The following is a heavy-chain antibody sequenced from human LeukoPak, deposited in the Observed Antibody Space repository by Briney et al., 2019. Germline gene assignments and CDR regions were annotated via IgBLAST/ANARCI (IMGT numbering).Heavy chain of an antibody. Sequence: SETLSLTCAVYGGSFSGYYWSWIRQPPGKGLEWIGEINHSGSTNYNPSFKSRVTISVDTSKNQFSLKLSSVTAADTAVYYCARGRGGYFPYYYYYYGMDVWGQGTTVTVSS. J-gene: IGHJ6*02. CDR2: INHSGST. CDR1: GGSFSGYY. V-gene: IGHV4-34*01. D-gene: IGHD5-12*01. CDR3: ARGRGGYFPYYYYYYGMDV.